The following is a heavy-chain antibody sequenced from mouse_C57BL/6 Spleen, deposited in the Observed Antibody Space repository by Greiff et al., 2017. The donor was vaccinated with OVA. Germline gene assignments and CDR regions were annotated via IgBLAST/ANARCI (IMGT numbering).Heavy chain of an antibody. J-gene: IGHJ2*01. V-gene: IGHV3-6*01. D-gene: IGHD2-5*01. CDR2: ISYDGSN. CDR3: AGYSNYVDY. Sequence: DVKLQESGPGLVKPSQSLSLTCSVTGYSITSGYYWNWIRQFPGNKLEWMGYISYDGSNNYNPSLKNRISITRDTSKNQFFLKLNSVTTEDTATYYCAGYSNYVDYWGQGTTLTVSS. CDR1: GYSITSGYY.